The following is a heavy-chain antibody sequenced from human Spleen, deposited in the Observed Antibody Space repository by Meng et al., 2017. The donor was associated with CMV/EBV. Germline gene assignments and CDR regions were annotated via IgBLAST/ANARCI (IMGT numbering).Heavy chain of an antibody. CDR3: ARDSSPYDFWSGYGMDV. CDR1: GFTFSSYS. V-gene: IGHV3-48*04. D-gene: IGHD3-3*01. J-gene: IGHJ6*02. Sequence: GESLKISCAASGFTFSSYSMNWVRQAPGKGLEWVSYISSSSSTIYYADSVKGRFTISRDNAKNSLYLQMNSLRAEDTAVYYCARDSSPYDFWSGYGMDVWGQGTTVTVSS. CDR2: ISSSSSTI.